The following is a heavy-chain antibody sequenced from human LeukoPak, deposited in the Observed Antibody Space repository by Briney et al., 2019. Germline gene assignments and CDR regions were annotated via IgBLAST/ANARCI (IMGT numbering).Heavy chain of an antibody. CDR3: TSLGATGFYAFDY. J-gene: IGHJ4*02. V-gene: IGHV3-15*01. Sequence: GGSLRLSCAASGFSLNNVWMSWVRQAPGKGLEWVGHIKSKPDGGTTECAAPVEGRFTISRDDSKNTLYLQMNSLRTEDTAVYYCTSLGATGFYAFDYWGQGTLVTVSS. D-gene: IGHD2/OR15-2a*01. CDR2: IKSKPDGGTT. CDR1: GFSLNNVW.